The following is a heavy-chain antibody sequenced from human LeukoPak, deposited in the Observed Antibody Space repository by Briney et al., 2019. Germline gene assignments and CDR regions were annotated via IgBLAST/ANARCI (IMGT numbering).Heavy chain of an antibody. CDR1: GFNFDDHA. CDR2: ISEEGRRT. V-gene: IGHV3-43*02. D-gene: IGHD6-19*01. J-gene: IGHJ4*02. Sequence: LPGGSVRLSCAASGFNFDDHAVHCVRHPRGGSLEWVSLISEEGRRTYYADSVNGRFTIYRDNSKNTLYLQMNSLRAEDTAVYYCAKEPHSSGWYWRWSDWGQGTLVTVSS. CDR3: AKEPHSSGWYWRWSD.